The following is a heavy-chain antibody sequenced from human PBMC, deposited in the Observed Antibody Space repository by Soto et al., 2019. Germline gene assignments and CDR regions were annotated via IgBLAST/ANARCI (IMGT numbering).Heavy chain of an antibody. V-gene: IGHV3-21*01. CDR1: GFTFSSYA. J-gene: IGHJ4*02. CDR3: ARDMEFCTNGLCYWFDY. D-gene: IGHD2-8*01. Sequence: GGSLRLSCAASGFTFSSYAMNWVRQAPGKGLEWVSSISGSGNYIYYADSVKGRFTFSRDNAKNSLYLQMNSLRAEDTAVYYCARDMEFCTNGLCYWFDYWGQGALVTVSS. CDR2: ISGSGNYI.